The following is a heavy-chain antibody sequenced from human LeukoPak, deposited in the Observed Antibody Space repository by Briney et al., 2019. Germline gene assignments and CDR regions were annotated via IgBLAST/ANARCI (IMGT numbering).Heavy chain of an antibody. Sequence: GGSLRLSFAASGFTFSNYAMSWVRQAPGKGLEWVSAISGSGGSTYYADSVKGRFTISRDNSKNTLYLQMNSLRAEDTAVYYCAKGGGFIVGVLYGMDVWGQGTTVTVSS. V-gene: IGHV3-23*01. J-gene: IGHJ6*02. CDR2: ISGSGGST. CDR1: GFTFSNYA. CDR3: AKGGGFIVGVLYGMDV. D-gene: IGHD1-26*01.